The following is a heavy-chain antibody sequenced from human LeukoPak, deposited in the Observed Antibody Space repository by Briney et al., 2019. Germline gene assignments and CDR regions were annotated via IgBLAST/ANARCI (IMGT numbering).Heavy chain of an antibody. CDR1: GFTFDDYV. CDR2: ISGDGSGT. Sequence: GGSLRLSCTASGFTFDDYVMHWVRQAPGKGLEWVSIISGDGSGTYYADSVKGRFTISRDNSKNSLFLHMSGLRAEDTALYYCATQNPPGSGYYDTYNWFDPWGQGTLVTVAS. J-gene: IGHJ5*02. CDR3: ATQNPPGSGYYDTYNWFDP. V-gene: IGHV3-43*02. D-gene: IGHD5-12*01.